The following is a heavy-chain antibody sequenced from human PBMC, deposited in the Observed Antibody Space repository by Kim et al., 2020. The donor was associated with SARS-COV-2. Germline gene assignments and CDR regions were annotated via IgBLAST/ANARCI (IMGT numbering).Heavy chain of an antibody. CDR1: GIDFRNNW. J-gene: IGHJ6*02. Sequence: LSLTCVASGIDFRNNWMSWVRQPRGKGLEWVAHMREDGSGIDYADSVKGRFTIFRDNAQESLYLQMNSLIVEDTATYYCARGHYGLDVWGQGTTVTVSS. CDR2: MREDGSGI. V-gene: IGHV3-7*05. CDR3: ARGHYGLDV.